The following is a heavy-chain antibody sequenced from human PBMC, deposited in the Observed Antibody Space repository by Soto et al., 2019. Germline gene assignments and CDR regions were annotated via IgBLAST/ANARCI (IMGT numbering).Heavy chain of an antibody. J-gene: IGHJ6*02. CDR1: GGTFSSYA. Sequence: SVKVSCKASGGTFSSYAISWVRQAPGQGLEWMGGIIPIFGTANYAQKFQGRVTITADESTSTAYMELSSLRSEDTAVYYCASSKVAGIPIVVVVAATSYYYGMDVWGQGTTVTVSS. CDR2: IIPIFGTA. D-gene: IGHD2-15*01. V-gene: IGHV1-69*13. CDR3: ASSKVAGIPIVVVVAATSYYYGMDV.